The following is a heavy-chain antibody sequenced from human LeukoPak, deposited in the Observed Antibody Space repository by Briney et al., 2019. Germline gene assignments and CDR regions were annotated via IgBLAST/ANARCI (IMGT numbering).Heavy chain of an antibody. Sequence: SETLSLTCTVSGGSISSSSYYWRWIRQPPGKGLVWIGSIYYSGSTYYNPSLKSRVTISVDTSKNPFSLKLSSVTAADPAVYYCARSLEAVANWFDLWGQGTLVTVAS. CDR2: IYYSGST. CDR1: GGSISSSSYY. J-gene: IGHJ5*02. CDR3: ARSLEAVANWFDL. D-gene: IGHD6-19*01. V-gene: IGHV4-39*01.